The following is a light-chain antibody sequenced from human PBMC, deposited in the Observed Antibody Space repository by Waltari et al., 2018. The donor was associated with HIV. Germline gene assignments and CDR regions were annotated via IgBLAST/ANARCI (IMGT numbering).Light chain of an antibody. V-gene: IGKV3-15*01. CDR3: QQYNNWPIT. Sequence: EIVMTQSQATLSGSPGERATVSCRASQSIASNLAWYQQKPGQAPRLLIHGASTRATGIPARFSGSGSGTEFTLTISRLQSEDFAVYYCQQYNNWPITFGQGTRLEI. J-gene: IGKJ5*01. CDR1: QSIASN. CDR2: GAS.